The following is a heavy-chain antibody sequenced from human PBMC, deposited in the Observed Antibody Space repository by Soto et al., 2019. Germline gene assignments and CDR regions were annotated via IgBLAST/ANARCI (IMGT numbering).Heavy chain of an antibody. Sequence: SETLALTGSVSGDSISAYSWIWVRQPPGKGLEWIGEIYHSGRTNCNPSLKSRVTISVEKSKNQFSLELSSMTAADTAVYYCARGGDWKFDYWGQGSLVTVSS. CDR1: GDSISAYS. J-gene: IGHJ4*02. V-gene: IGHV4-4*02. CDR3: ARGGDWKFDY. D-gene: IGHD2-21*02. CDR2: IYHSGRT.